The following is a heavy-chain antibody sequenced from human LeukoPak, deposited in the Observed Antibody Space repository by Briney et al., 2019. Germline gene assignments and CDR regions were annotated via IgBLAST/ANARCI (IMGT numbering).Heavy chain of an antibody. Sequence: GGSLRLSCAASGFTFSSYSMNWVRQAPGKGLEWVSYISSSSSTIYYADSVKGRFTISRDNAKNSLYLQMNSLRAEDTAVYYCAKDAYYDSSGLEFQHWGQGTLVTVSS. CDR1: GFTFSSYS. J-gene: IGHJ1*01. D-gene: IGHD3-22*01. CDR3: AKDAYYDSSGLEFQH. CDR2: ISSSSSTI. V-gene: IGHV3-48*01.